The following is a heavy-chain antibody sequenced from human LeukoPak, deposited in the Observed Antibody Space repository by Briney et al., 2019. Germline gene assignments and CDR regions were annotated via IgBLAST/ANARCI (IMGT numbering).Heavy chain of an antibody. D-gene: IGHD3-22*01. CDR3: ARDQPYYYDSSGYLDAFDI. CDR2: INWNGGST. V-gene: IGHV3-20*04. CDR1: GFTFSSYG. Sequence: GGSLRLSCAASGFTFSSYGMSWVRQGPGKGLEWVSGINWNGGSTGHAESVKGRFTISRDNAKNSLYLQMNSLRAEDTALYYCARDQPYYYDSSGYLDAFDIWGQGTTVTVSS. J-gene: IGHJ3*02.